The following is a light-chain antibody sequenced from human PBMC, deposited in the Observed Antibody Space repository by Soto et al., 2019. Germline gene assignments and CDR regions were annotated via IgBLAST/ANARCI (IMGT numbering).Light chain of an antibody. V-gene: IGKV3-15*01. J-gene: IGKJ2*01. Sequence: EIVMTQSPATLSVSPGEGATLSCRASQSVSSNLAWYQQNPGQAPRLLIHGASTRATGIPARFSGSGSGTECTLTISNLQSEDFAVYYCQQYNNWPYTFGQGTKLEIK. CDR2: GAS. CDR1: QSVSSN. CDR3: QQYNNWPYT.